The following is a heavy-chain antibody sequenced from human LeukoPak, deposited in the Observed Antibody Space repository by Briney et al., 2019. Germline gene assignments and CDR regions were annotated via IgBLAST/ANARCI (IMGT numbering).Heavy chain of an antibody. V-gene: IGHV1-2*06. Sequence: GASVKVSCKASGYTFTGYYMHWVRQAPGQGLEWMGRINPNSGGTNYAQEFQGRVTMTRDTSISTAYMELSRLRSDDTAVYYCASYLSTTGTNYWGQGTLVTVSS. CDR1: GYTFTGYY. J-gene: IGHJ4*02. CDR2: INPNSGGT. D-gene: IGHD1-1*01. CDR3: ASYLSTTGTNY.